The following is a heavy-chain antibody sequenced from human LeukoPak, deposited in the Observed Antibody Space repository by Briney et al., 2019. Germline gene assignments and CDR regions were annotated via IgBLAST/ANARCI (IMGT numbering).Heavy chain of an antibody. V-gene: IGHV3-23*01. CDR2: ISGSGGST. D-gene: IGHD4-23*01. CDR1: GFTFSSYA. CDR3: AKDLHMTTVVTPRISFDY. J-gene: IGHJ4*02. Sequence: GGSLRLSCAASGFTFSSYAMSWVRQAPGKGLEWVSAISGSGGSTYYADSVKGRFTISRDNSKNTLYLQMNSLRAGDTAVYYCAKDLHMTTVVTPRISFDYWGQGTLVTVSS.